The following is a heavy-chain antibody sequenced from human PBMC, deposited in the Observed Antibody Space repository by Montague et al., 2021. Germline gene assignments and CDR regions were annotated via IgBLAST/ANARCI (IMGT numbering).Heavy chain of an antibody. CDR2: ISHDGTVT. V-gene: IGHV3-74*01. CDR3: TRDVNWDLFDY. CDR1: GFTFSSYV. J-gene: IGHJ4*02. D-gene: IGHD7-27*01. Sequence: YLRLSCAASGFTFSSYVMHWVRQAPGKGLVWVSRISHDGTVTTYADSLKGRFTISRDNAKNTLFLQMNSLRAEDTAVYYCTRDVNWDLFDYWGQGALVTVSS.